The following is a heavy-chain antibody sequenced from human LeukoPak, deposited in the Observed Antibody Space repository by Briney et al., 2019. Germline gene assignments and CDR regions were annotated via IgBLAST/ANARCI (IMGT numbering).Heavy chain of an antibody. D-gene: IGHD2-2*01. CDR2: INHSGRT. Sequence: FETLFLPFPVSGFSPSRGSLWGLVRQAPGKGLGWVWGINHSGRTYYNPSLKSRVTISVDTSKNQFSLRLSSVTAADTAVYYCARGYCSSTSCRADRNWFDPWGQGTLVTVSS. CDR3: ARGYCSSTSCRADRNWFDP. J-gene: IGHJ5*02. V-gene: IGHV4-38-2*02. CDR1: GFSPSRGSL.